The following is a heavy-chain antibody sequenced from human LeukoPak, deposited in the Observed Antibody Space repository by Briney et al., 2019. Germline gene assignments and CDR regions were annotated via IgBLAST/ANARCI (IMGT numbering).Heavy chain of an antibody. D-gene: IGHD3-22*01. CDR3: AKDYDSSGYSLFDY. CDR1: GFTFSSYG. V-gene: IGHV3-23*01. Sequence: PGGSLRLSCAASGFTFSSYGMSWVRQAPGKGLEWVSAISGSGGSTYYADSVKGRFTISRDNSKNTLYLQMNSLRAEDTAVYYCAKDYDSSGYSLFDYWGQGTLVTVPS. J-gene: IGHJ4*02. CDR2: ISGSGGST.